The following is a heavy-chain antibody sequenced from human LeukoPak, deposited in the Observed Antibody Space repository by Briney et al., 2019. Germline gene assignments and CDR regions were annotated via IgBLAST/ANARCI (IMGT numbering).Heavy chain of an antibody. Sequence: ASVKVSCKSSGYTFTGYYMHWVRQAPGQGLEWMGWINPNSGGTNYAQKFQGRVTMTRDRSISTAYMELSRLRSDDTAVYYCARVSPRGLRFLESLSPLDYWGEGTLVTVSS. J-gene: IGHJ4*02. CDR1: GYTFTGYY. CDR2: INPNSGGT. V-gene: IGHV1-2*02. CDR3: ARVSPRGLRFLESLSPLDY. D-gene: IGHD3-3*01.